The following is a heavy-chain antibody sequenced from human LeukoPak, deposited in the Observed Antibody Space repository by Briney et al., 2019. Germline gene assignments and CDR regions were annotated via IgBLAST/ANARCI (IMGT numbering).Heavy chain of an antibody. Sequence: PGGSLRLSCAASGFTFGSYHIYWVRQAAGKGLDWVAVMWSDGRSTYYADSVKGRFTISRDSSENTRYLEMNSLRAEDTAVYYCARSRDYGGGYFDYWGQGTLVTVSS. V-gene: IGHV3-33*07. CDR3: ARSRDYGGGYFDY. D-gene: IGHD4/OR15-4a*01. CDR2: MWSDGRST. CDR1: GFTFGSYH. J-gene: IGHJ4*02.